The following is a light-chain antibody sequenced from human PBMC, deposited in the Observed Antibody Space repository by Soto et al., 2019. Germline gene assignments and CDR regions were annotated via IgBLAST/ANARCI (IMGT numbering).Light chain of an antibody. Sequence: EIVLTQSPGTLSLSPGERSTLAFSSSQSVSSSYLAWYQQKPGQAPRLLIYGASTRATGIPARFSGSGSGTEFTLTISSLQSEDFAVYYCQQYNDWPTTFGQGTKVDI. CDR2: GAS. V-gene: IGKV3-15*01. J-gene: IGKJ1*01. CDR3: QQYNDWPTT. CDR1: QSVSSSY.